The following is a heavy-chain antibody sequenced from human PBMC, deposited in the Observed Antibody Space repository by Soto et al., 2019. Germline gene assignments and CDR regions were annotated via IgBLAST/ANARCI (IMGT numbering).Heavy chain of an antibody. CDR2: ISSNSAYI. D-gene: IGHD6-13*01. CDR1: GFTFRSFT. CDR3: TRDASRDSSARGWFDP. J-gene: IGHJ5*02. Sequence: EVQLVESGGGRVKPGGSLRLSCAASGFTFRSFTMNGVRQAPGKGLEWVSTISSNSAYIYYTDALRGRFTISRDNAKNSLHLQMNSLRAEDTAVYYCTRDASRDSSARGWFDPWGPGTLVTVSS. V-gene: IGHV3-21*02.